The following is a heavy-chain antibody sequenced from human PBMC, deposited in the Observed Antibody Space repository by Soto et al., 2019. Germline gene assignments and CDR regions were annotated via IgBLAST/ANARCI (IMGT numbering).Heavy chain of an antibody. CDR1: GYTFTGYY. J-gene: IGHJ6*02. CDR2: INPNSGGT. CDR3: ARGAAIVVVPAAIDGMDV. Sequence: ASVKVSCKASGYTFTGYYIHLVRQAPGQGLEWMGWINPNSGGTNYAQKFQGWVTMTRDTSISTAYMELSRLRSDDTAVYYCARGAAIVVVPAAIDGMDVWGQGTTVTVSS. V-gene: IGHV1-2*04. D-gene: IGHD2-2*01.